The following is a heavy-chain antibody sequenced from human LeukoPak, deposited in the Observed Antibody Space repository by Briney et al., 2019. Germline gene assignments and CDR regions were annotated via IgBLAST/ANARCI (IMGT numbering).Heavy chain of an antibody. CDR3: ARESGSSRFFDY. V-gene: IGHV3-74*01. CDR2: VYNDGSTT. D-gene: IGHD6-6*01. CDR1: GFAFSSHW. Sequence: GGSLRLSCAASGFAFSSHWMHWVRQAPGEGLVWVSRVYNDGSTTNYADSVKGRFTISRDNAKNTLYLQMNSLRAEDMAVYYCARESGSSRFFDYWGQGTLVTVSS. J-gene: IGHJ4*02.